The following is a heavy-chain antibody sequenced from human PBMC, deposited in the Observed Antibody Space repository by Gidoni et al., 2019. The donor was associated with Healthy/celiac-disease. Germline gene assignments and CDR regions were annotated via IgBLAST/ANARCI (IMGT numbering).Heavy chain of an antibody. D-gene: IGHD5-18*01. J-gene: IGHJ4*02. CDR1: GLPFSGDA. Sequence: QLVESGVGLVQTGGFLRLSCAATGLPFSGDAMSWVRQPPGKGREVVSATSGSGGSTYYVDSVKGRFTISRDNSKNTLYLQMNSLRAEDTAVYHCAGGYSYGVFDYWGQGTLVTVSS. CDR2: TSGSGGST. CDR3: AGGYSYGVFDY. V-gene: IGHV3-23*04.